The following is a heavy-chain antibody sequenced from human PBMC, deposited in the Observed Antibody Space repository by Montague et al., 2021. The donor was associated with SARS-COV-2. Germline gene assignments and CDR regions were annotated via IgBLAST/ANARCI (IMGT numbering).Heavy chain of an antibody. CDR2: IYYTGSR. V-gene: IGHV4-61*01. CDR3: ARAANILSGFYNHPFEY. J-gene: IGHJ4*02. D-gene: IGHD3-9*01. Sequence: SETLSLTCTVSGDSVSRGSSYWSWIRQPPGKGLEWIGYIYYTGSRKYNSSLKSRLTISVDTSKNQFSLKLTSVTPADTAVYYCARAANILSGFYNHPFEYWGQGILVTVSS. CDR1: GDSVSRGSSY.